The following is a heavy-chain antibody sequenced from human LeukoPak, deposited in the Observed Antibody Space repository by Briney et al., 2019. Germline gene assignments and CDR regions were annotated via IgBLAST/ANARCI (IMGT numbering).Heavy chain of an antibody. D-gene: IGHD3-22*01. CDR1: GFSLTTRGVG. CDR3: ARLAYYDNGGSSRPFDI. J-gene: IGHJ3*02. V-gene: IGHV2-5*02. CDR2: IYWDDDK. Sequence: SGPSLVKPTQTLTLTCAFSGFSLTTRGVGVGWIRQPPGKALEWLALIYWDDDKRYSPSLKSRLTITKDTSKKQVVLTVTNLDPVDTATYYCARLAYYDNGGSSRPFDIWGQGTRVTVSS.